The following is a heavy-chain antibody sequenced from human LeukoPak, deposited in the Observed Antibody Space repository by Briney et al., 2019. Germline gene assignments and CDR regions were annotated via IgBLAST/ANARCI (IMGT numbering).Heavy chain of an antibody. J-gene: IGHJ2*01. CDR1: GGSVSSYY. Sequence: SETLSLTCTVSGGSVSSYYWSWIRQPPGKGLEWIGYIYSTGVTNYNPFLKSRVTISIDTSKKQFSLKLNSVTAADTAVYYCARVSVEMTTLDWYFDLWGRGTLVTVSA. V-gene: IGHV4-59*08. CDR3: ARVSVEMTTLDWYFDL. CDR2: IYSTGVT. D-gene: IGHD4-11*01.